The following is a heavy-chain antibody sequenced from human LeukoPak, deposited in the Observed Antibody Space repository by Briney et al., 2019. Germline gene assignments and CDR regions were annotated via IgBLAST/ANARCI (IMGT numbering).Heavy chain of an antibody. J-gene: IGHJ4*02. D-gene: IGHD3-22*01. CDR1: GYTFTGYY. CDR3: ARAPPYYYDSSGYFQAYIFDY. V-gene: IGHV1-2*06. CDR2: MNPNSGGT. Sequence: DSVKVSCKASGYTFTGYYMHWVRQAPGQGLEWMGRMNPNSGGTNYAQKSQGRVTMTRDTSISTAYMELSRLRSDDTAVYYCARAPPYYYDSSGYFQAYIFDYWGQGTLVTVSS.